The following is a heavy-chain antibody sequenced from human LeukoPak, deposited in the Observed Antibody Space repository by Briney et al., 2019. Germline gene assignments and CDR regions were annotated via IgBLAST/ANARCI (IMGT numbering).Heavy chain of an antibody. Sequence: GGSLRLSCAASGFTVSSNYMSWVRQAPGKGLEWVSAISGSGGSTYYADSVKGRFTISRDNSKNTLYLQMNSLRAEDTAVYYCAKTLPGGSSVVWGQGTLVTVSS. D-gene: IGHD2-15*01. CDR3: AKTLPGGSSVV. CDR1: GFTVSSNY. V-gene: IGHV3-23*01. J-gene: IGHJ4*02. CDR2: ISGSGGST.